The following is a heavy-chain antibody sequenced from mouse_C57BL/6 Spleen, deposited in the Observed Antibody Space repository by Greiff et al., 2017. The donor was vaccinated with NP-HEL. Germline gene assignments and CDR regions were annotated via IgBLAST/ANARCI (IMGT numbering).Heavy chain of an antibody. D-gene: IGHD2-5*01. CDR2: ISSGSSTI. Sequence: EVQGVESGGGLVKPGGSLKLSCAASGFTFSDYGMHWVRQAPEKGLEWVAYISSGSSTIYYADTVKGRFTISRDNAKNTLFLQMTSLRSEDTAMYYCARGAYYSNYGAMDYWGQGTSVTVSS. CDR3: ARGAYYSNYGAMDY. V-gene: IGHV5-17*01. J-gene: IGHJ4*01. CDR1: GFTFSDYG.